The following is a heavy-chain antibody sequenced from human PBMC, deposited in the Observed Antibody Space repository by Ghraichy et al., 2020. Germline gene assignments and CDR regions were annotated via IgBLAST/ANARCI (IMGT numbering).Heavy chain of an antibody. CDR3: VRGVGSPIWFDP. V-gene: IGHV1-2*02. CDR2: ISNSGGT. Sequence: ASVKVSCKASGYTFADYYIHWVRQAPGQGLEWMAWISNSGGTNYAQKFQGMVTLTRDTSNSAAYMEVSSLTSDDTDVYYCVRGVGSPIWFDPWGQGTLVTVPS. J-gene: IGHJ5*02. CDR1: GYTFADYY. D-gene: IGHD1-26*01.